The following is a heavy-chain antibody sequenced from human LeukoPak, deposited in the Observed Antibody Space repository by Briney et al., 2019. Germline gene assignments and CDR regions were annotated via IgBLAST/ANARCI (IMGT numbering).Heavy chain of an antibody. V-gene: IGHV4-34*01. CDR1: IDSFSNYH. J-gene: IGHJ5*02. CDR3: ARGEGATVPQVGKNWVDH. Sequence: SETLSLTCTVYIDSFSNYHWNWIRQPPATGKEWIGEVNESGGTNINPSPTSRVRLSVVTSKNQYSLNFIYVTVADTAIYYFARGEGATVPQVGKNWVDHWGQGTRVTVSS. CDR2: VNESGGT. D-gene: IGHD1-26*01.